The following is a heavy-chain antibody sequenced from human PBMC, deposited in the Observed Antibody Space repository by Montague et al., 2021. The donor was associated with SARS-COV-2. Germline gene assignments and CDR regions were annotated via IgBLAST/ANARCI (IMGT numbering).Heavy chain of an antibody. CDR2: ISMSGEST. CDR3: AKRPSGADS. D-gene: IGHD1-26*01. V-gene: IGHV3-23*01. CDR1: GFAFSTYA. J-gene: IGHJ4*02. Sequence: SLRLSCAASGFAFSTYAMSWVRQAPGKGLEWVSSISMSGESTFYSDSVKGLFTISRDNSKNTLYLQVSSLRAEDTAVYYCAKRPSGADSWGQGTLVTVSS.